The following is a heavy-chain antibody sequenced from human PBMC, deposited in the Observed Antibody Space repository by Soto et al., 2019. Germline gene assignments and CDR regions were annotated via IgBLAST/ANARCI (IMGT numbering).Heavy chain of an antibody. CDR1: GYTFTSYY. Sequence: ASVKVSCKASGYTFTSYYMHWVRQAPGQGLEWMGIINPSGGSTSYAQKFQGRVTMTRDTSTSTVYMELSSLRSEDTAVYYCARCAKVVPAASGYYYYYMDVWGKGTTVTV. CDR3: ARCAKVVPAASGYYYYYMDV. CDR2: INPSGGST. V-gene: IGHV1-46*03. D-gene: IGHD2-2*01. J-gene: IGHJ6*03.